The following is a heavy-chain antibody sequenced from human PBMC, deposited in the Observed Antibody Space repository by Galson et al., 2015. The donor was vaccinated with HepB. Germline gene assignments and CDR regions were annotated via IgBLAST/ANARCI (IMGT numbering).Heavy chain of an antibody. CDR1: GDSVSSSSAG. CDR2: IYYRSMWYF. J-gene: IGHJ1*01. V-gene: IGHV6-1*01. Sequence: CAISGDSVSSSSAGWHWIRQSPSRGLEWLGRIYYRSMWYFEYATSVKSRITINPDTSKNQYSLQLSSVTPEDTAVYFCAGDLDFQHWGQGTLVTVSS. CDR3: AGDLDFQH. D-gene: IGHD1-1*01.